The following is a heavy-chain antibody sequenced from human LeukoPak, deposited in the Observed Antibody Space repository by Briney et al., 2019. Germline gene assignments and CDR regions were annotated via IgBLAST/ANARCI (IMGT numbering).Heavy chain of an antibody. Sequence: PGGSLRLSCAASGFTFSNAWMSWVRQAPGKGLEWVGRIKSKTDGGTTDYAAPVKGRFTISRDDSKNTLYLQMNSLKTEDTAVYYCARDLAAVGLELRFPKRGLFDYWGQGTLVTVSS. J-gene: IGHJ4*02. CDR1: GFTFSNAW. CDR2: IKSKTDGGTT. CDR3: ARDLAAVGLELRFPKRGLFDY. V-gene: IGHV3-15*01. D-gene: IGHD1-7*01.